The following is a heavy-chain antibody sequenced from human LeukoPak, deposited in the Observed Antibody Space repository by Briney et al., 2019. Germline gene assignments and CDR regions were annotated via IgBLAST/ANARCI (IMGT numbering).Heavy chain of an antibody. V-gene: IGHV4-59*08. CDR3: ARRVRAAALYYFDY. CDR2: IYYSGST. CDR1: GGSISSYY. J-gene: IGHJ4*02. D-gene: IGHD6-13*01. Sequence: SETLSLTCTVSGGSISSYYWSWIRQPPGKGLEWIGYIYYSGSTNYNPSLKSRVTVSVDTSKNQFSLKLSSVTAADTAVYYCARRVRAAALYYFDYWGQGTLVTVSS.